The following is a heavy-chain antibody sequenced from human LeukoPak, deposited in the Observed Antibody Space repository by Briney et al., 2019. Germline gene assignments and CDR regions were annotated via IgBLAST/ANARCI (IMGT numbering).Heavy chain of an antibody. J-gene: IGHJ4*02. CDR1: GFTFSSYG. D-gene: IGHD6-19*01. V-gene: IGHV3-33*08. CDR2: IWYDGSNK. CDR3: ASCEGSVGIAVGSY. Sequence: GGSLRLSCAASGFTFSSYGMHWVRQAPGKGLEWVAVIWYDGSNKYYADSVKGRFTISRDNSKNTLYLQMNSLRAEDTAVYYCASCEGSVGIAVGSYWGQGTLVTVSS.